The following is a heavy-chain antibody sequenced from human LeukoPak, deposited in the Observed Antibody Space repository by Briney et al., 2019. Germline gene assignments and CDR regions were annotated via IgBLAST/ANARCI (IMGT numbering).Heavy chain of an antibody. CDR3: ARAWYSSGFYGMDV. CDR1: GYTFTSYA. D-gene: IGHD6-19*01. CDR2: INAGNGNT. V-gene: IGHV1-3*01. Sequence: ASVKVSCKASGYTFTSYAMHWVRQAPGQRLEWMGWINAGNGNTKYSQKFQGRVTITADESTSTAYMELSSLRSEDTAVYYCARAWYSSGFYGMDVWGQGTTVTVSS. J-gene: IGHJ6*02.